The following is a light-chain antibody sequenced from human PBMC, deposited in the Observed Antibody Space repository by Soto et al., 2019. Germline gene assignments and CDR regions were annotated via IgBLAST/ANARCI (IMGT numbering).Light chain of an antibody. J-gene: IGKJ2*01. CDR2: GAS. CDR1: ENVNSN. Sequence: EIVMTQSPATLSVSPGERATLSCRASENVNSNVAWYQQKPGQAPRLLLYGASTRATGVPDRFSGSASGREFTLTTSSPHSEYVAVYSCQQYHNWPPGYTFGQGTKLEIK. V-gene: IGKV3-15*01. CDR3: QQYHNWPPGYT.